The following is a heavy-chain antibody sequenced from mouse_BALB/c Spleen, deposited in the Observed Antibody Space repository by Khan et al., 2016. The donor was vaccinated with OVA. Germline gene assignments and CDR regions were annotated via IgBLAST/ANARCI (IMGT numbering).Heavy chain of an antibody. Sequence: QVQLQQPGAELVKPGASVKLSCKASGYTFTSYYMYWVKQRPGQGLEWIGGINPSNGGTNFNEKFKSKATLTVDKSSSTAYMQLSSLTSEDSAVYYCTRGGAWASRLSWFDYWGQGTLVTVSA. CDR1: GYTFTSYY. J-gene: IGHJ3*01. V-gene: IGHV1S81*02. CDR3: TRGGAWASRLSWFDY. D-gene: IGHD1-1*01. CDR2: INPSNGGT.